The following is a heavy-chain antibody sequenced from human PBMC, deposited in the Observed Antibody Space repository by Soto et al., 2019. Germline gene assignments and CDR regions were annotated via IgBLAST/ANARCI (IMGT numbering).Heavy chain of an antibody. D-gene: IGHD1-26*01. CDR1: RFTFDNYA. V-gene: IGHV3-30-3*01. CDR3: ARGKGGSYGTLRDGFDY. CDR2: ISYDGANK. Sequence: QVQLVESGGGVVQPGRSLSLSCAASRFTFDNYAMHWVRQAPGKGLEWVAVISYDGANKYYADSVKGRFTISRDNSKNTLHLQMNSLRAEDTAVYYCARGKGGSYGTLRDGFDYWGQGTLVTVSP. J-gene: IGHJ4*02.